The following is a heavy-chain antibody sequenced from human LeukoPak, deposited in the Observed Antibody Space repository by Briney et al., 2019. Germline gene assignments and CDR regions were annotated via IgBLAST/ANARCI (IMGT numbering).Heavy chain of an antibody. D-gene: IGHD6-19*01. CDR1: GFTFSSYW. Sequence: GGSLRLSCAASGFTFSSYWMSWVRQAPGKGLEWVAVISYDGSNKYYADSVKGRFTISRDNSKNTLYLQMNSLRAEDTAVYYCAREGIAVAGNGGLDYWGQGTLVTVSS. CDR3: AREGIAVAGNGGLDY. CDR2: ISYDGSNK. J-gene: IGHJ4*02. V-gene: IGHV3-30-3*01.